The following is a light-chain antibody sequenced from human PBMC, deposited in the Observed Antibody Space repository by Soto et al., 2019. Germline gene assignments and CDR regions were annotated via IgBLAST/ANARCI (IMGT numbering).Light chain of an antibody. CDR1: SSDVGGYNH. CDR2: DVS. CDR3: CSYAGRSAYV. V-gene: IGLV2-11*01. Sequence: QSVLTQPRSVSGSPGQSVTISCTGTSSDVGGYNHVSWYQQNPGEAPKVMIFDVSKRPSGVPDRFSGSKSDNTASLTISGLQAEDEADYYCCSYAGRSAYVFGAGTKVTVL. J-gene: IGLJ1*01.